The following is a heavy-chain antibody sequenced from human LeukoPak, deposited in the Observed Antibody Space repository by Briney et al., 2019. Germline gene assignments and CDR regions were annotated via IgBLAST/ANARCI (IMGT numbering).Heavy chain of an antibody. CDR2: IYTSGST. V-gene: IGHV4-61*02. CDR3: VRGPDTRSGLRAGH. J-gene: IGHJ4*02. CDR1: GGSISSGSYY. D-gene: IGHD6-19*01. Sequence: SQTLSLTCTVSGGSISSGSYYWSWIRQPAGKGLEWIGRIYTSGSTNYNPSLKSRVTISVDTSKNQFSLKLSSVTAADTAVYYCVRGPDTRSGLRAGHWGQGTLVTVSS.